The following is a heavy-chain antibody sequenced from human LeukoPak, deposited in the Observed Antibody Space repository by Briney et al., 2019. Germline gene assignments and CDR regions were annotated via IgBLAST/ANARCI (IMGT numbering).Heavy chain of an antibody. CDR3: ARVFRSVGATTGNWFDP. CDR2: IYYSGST. Sequence: SETLSLTCTVSGGSISSYYWSWIRQPPGKGLEWIGYIYYSGSTNYNPSLKSRVTISVDTSKNQFSLKLSSVTAADTAVYYCARVFRSVGATTGNWFDPWGQGTLVTVSS. V-gene: IGHV4-59*01. CDR1: GGSISSYY. J-gene: IGHJ5*02. D-gene: IGHD1-26*01.